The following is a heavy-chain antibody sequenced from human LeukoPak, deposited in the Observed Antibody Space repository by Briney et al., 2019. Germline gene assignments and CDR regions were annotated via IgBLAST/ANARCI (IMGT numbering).Heavy chain of an antibody. J-gene: IGHJ4*02. V-gene: IGHV4-34*01. CDR1: GGSFSGYY. Sequence: PSETLSLTCAVYGGSFSGYYWSWIRQPPGKGLEWIGEINHSGSTNYNPSLKSRVTISVDTSKNQFSLKLSSVTAADTAVYYCARGVGYYYYFDYWGQGTLVTVSS. D-gene: IGHD3-22*01. CDR3: ARGVGYYYYFDY. CDR2: INHSGST.